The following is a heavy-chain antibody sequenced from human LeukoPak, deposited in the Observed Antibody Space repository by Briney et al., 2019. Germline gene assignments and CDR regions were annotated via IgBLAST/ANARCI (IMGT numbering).Heavy chain of an antibody. J-gene: IGHJ6*03. Sequence: GGSLRLSCAASGFTFSSYAIHWVRRAPGKGLEWVAVISYDGSNKYYADSVKGRFTISRDNSKNTLYLQMNSLRAEDTAVYYCARDSSRPYYDILTGYSTLYYYYYYMDVWGKGTTVTVSS. D-gene: IGHD3-9*01. CDR3: ARDSSRPYYDILTGYSTLYYYYYYMDV. CDR2: ISYDGSNK. CDR1: GFTFSSYA. V-gene: IGHV3-30*04.